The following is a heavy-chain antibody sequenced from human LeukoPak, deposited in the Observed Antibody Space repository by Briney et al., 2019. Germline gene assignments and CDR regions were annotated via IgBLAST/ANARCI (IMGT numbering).Heavy chain of an antibody. CDR1: GGSISSGSYY. D-gene: IGHD6-6*01. V-gene: IGHV4-61*02. Sequence: SQTLSLTCTVSGGSISSGSYYWSWIRQPAGKGLEWIGRIYTSGSTNYNPSLKSRVTISVDTSKNQFSLKLSSVTAADMAVYYCARWGYSSSSPRYYYYMDVWGKGTTVTVSS. J-gene: IGHJ6*03. CDR3: ARWGYSSSSPRYYYYMDV. CDR2: IYTSGST.